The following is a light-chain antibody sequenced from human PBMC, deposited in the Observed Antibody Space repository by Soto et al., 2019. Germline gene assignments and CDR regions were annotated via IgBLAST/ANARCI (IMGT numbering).Light chain of an antibody. CDR2: DVS. Sequence: QSALTQPRSVSGSPGQSVTISCTGTSSDVGGYNYVSWYQQHPGKAPKLMIYDVSKRPSGVPDRFPGSKSGNTASLTISGLQAEDEADYYCCSYAGSYTFVFGGGTKVTVL. CDR1: SSDVGGYNY. J-gene: IGLJ2*01. CDR3: CSYAGSYTFV. V-gene: IGLV2-11*01.